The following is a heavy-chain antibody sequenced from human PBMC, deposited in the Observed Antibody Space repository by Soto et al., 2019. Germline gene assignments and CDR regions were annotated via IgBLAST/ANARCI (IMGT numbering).Heavy chain of an antibody. Sequence: GGSLRLSCAASGFAVNSNYMSWVRQAPGKGLEWVSVIFGGGSTYYSDSVKGRFTISRDNSKNTLYLQMNSLRAEDTAVYYCAKDQGKVRFLEWLFPYYYYYGMDVWGQGTTVTVSS. J-gene: IGHJ6*02. CDR3: AKDQGKVRFLEWLFPYYYYYGMDV. CDR2: IFGGGST. D-gene: IGHD3-3*01. CDR1: GFAVNSNY. V-gene: IGHV3-53*05.